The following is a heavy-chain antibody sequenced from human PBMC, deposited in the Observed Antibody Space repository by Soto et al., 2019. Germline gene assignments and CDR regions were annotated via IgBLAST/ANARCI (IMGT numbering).Heavy chain of an antibody. CDR3: ARDNSPPGGISAFDI. V-gene: IGHV4-59*01. J-gene: IGHJ3*02. CDR1: GGSISSYY. Sequence: SETLSLTCTVSGGSISSYYWSWIRQPPGKGLEWIGYIYYSGSTNYNPSLKSRVTISVDTSKNQFSLKLSSVTAADTAVYYCARDNSPPGGISAFDIWGQGTMVTVSS. D-gene: IGHD3-16*01. CDR2: IYYSGST.